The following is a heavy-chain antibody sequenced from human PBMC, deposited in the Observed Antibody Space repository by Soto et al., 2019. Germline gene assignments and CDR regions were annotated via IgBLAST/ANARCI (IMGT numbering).Heavy chain of an antibody. D-gene: IGHD4-17*01. Sequence: QPGGSLRLSCTASGFPFCNFLMSWFRQAPGKGLEWVSAISGSGGSTYYADSVKGRFTISRDNSKNTLDLQINSLRVEDTAVYYCAKDPTVTQAPDYWGQGTLVTVSS. CDR3: AKDPTVTQAPDY. CDR1: GFPFCNFL. J-gene: IGHJ4*02. V-gene: IGHV3-23*01. CDR2: ISGSGGST.